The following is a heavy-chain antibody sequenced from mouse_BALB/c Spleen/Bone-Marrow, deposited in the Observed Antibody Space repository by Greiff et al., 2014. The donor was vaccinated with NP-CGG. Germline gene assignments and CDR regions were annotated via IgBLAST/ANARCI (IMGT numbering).Heavy chain of an antibody. CDR1: GFSLTGYG. D-gene: IGHD2-4*01. Sequence: VKLVESGPGLVAPSQSLSITCTVSGFSLTGYGVNWVRQPPGKGLEWLGMIWGDGSTDYNSALKSRLSISKDNSMSQVFLKMNSLQTDDTARYYCARGEDYDDYYAMDYWGQGTSVTVSS. CDR2: IWGDGST. J-gene: IGHJ4*01. V-gene: IGHV2-6-7*01. CDR3: ARGEDYDDYYAMDY.